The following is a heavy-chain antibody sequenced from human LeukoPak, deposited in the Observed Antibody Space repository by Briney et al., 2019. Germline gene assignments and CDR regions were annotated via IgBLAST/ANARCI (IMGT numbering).Heavy chain of an antibody. CDR2: INHSGST. CDR1: GGSFSGYY. V-gene: IGHV4-34*01. J-gene: IGHJ6*03. Sequence: PSETLSLTCAVYGGSFSGYYWSWIRQPPGKGLEWIGEINHSGSTNYNPSLKSRVTISVDTSKNQFSLKLSSVTAADTAVYYCARASGERQSHYYYYYYMDVWGKGTTVTVSS. D-gene: IGHD3-10*01. CDR3: ARASGERQSHYYYYYYMDV.